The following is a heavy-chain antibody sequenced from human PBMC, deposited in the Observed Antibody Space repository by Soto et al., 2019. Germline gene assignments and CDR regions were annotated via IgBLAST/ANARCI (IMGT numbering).Heavy chain of an antibody. Sequence: AASVKVSCKVSGYTLTELSMHWVRQAPGKGLEWMGGFDPEDGETIYAQKFQGRVTMTEDTSTDTAYMELSSLRSEDTAVYYCATRRVVLRFLEWTPGNWFDPWGQGTLVTVSS. CDR3: ATRRVVLRFLEWTPGNWFDP. V-gene: IGHV1-24*01. J-gene: IGHJ5*02. D-gene: IGHD3-3*01. CDR1: GYTLTELS. CDR2: FDPEDGET.